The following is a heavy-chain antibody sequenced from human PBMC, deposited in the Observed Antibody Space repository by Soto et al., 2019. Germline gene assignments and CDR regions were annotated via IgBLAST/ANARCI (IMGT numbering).Heavy chain of an antibody. CDR3: ARKEHSSGYALDY. CDR2: ISSSSSYI. V-gene: IGHV3-21*01. Sequence: PGGYLRLSCAASGFTFSSYSMNWVRQAPGKGLEWVSSISSSSSYIYYADSVKGRFTISRDNAKNSLYMQMNSLRAEDTAVYYCARKEHSSGYALDYWGPGTLVTVSS. CDR1: GFTFSSYS. D-gene: IGHD3-22*01. J-gene: IGHJ4*03.